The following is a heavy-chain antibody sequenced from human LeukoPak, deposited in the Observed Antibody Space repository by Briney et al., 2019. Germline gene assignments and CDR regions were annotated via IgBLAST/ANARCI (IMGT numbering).Heavy chain of an antibody. J-gene: IGHJ1*01. V-gene: IGHV4-59*08. D-gene: IGHD3-22*01. Sequence: SETLSLTCTVAGGSISSYYWSWIRQPPGKGLEWIGYIYYSGSANYNPSLKSRVTISVDTSKNQFSLKLSSVTAADTAVYYCARSDSYDSSGPTGGYFQHWGQGTLVTVSS. CDR3: ARSDSYDSSGPTGGYFQH. CDR2: IYYSGSA. CDR1: GGSISSYY.